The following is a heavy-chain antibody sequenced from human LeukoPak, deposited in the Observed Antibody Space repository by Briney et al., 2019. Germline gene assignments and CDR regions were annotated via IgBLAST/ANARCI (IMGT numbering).Heavy chain of an antibody. Sequence: ASVKVSCKASGYTFTSYYMHWVRQAPGQGLEWIGIINPSGGSTSYAQKFQGRVTMTRDTSTSTVYMELGSLRSEDTAVYYCASSSRAGWLLYHYAFDYWGQGTLVTVSS. D-gene: IGHD3-3*01. J-gene: IGHJ4*02. CDR2: INPSGGST. V-gene: IGHV1-46*01. CDR1: GYTFTSYY. CDR3: ASSSRAGWLLYHYAFDY.